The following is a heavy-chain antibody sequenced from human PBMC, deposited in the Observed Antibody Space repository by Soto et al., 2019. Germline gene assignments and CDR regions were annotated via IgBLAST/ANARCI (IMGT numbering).Heavy chain of an antibody. CDR3: ARDESSTGWTTKFDH. J-gene: IGHJ4*02. CDR1: GFMFSNYG. V-gene: IGHV3-33*01. D-gene: IGHD6-19*01. CDR2: MWSDGSNA. Sequence: QEQLVESGGGVVQPGKSLRLSCAASGFMFSNYGMHWVRQAPGKGLEWVSVMWSDGSNAYYADSVKGRFTISRDNSKNMVYLRMNSLTVDDTEVSYCARDESSTGWTTKFDHWGQGTLVPVSS.